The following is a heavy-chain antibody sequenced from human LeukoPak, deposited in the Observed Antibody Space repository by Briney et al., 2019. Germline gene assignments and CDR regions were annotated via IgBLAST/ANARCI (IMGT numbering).Heavy chain of an antibody. D-gene: IGHD5-24*01. CDR2: VSSHGNDG. Sequence: GGSLRLSCAASGFTFSSYAMHWVRQAPGKGLEWVAVVSSHGNDGYYADSVKGRFTISRDNSKNTLYLQIDSLRAEDTAIYYCTRDAYNFNDFDYWGQGTLVTVSS. CDR1: GFTFSSYA. CDR3: TRDAYNFNDFDY. J-gene: IGHJ4*02. V-gene: IGHV3-30*01.